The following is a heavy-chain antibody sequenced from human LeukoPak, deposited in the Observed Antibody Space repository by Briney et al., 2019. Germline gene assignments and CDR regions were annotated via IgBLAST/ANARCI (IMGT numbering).Heavy chain of an antibody. Sequence: ASVKVSCKASGYTFTGYYMHWVRQAPGQGLEWMGWINPNSGGTNYAQKFQGRVTTTRDTSISTAYMELSRLRSDDTAVYYCARQTLHCSSTSCLSFDPWGQGTLVTVSS. CDR3: ARQTLHCSSTSCLSFDP. D-gene: IGHD2-2*01. J-gene: IGHJ5*02. CDR1: GYTFTGYY. V-gene: IGHV1-2*02. CDR2: INPNSGGT.